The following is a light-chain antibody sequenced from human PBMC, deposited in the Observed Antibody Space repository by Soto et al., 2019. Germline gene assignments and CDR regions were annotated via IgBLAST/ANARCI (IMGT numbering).Light chain of an antibody. CDR3: QQYGSPYT. CDR1: QSVSHNY. Sequence: EVVLTQSPGTLSLSPGERATLSCRASQSVSHNYLAWYQQKPGQAPRLLIYRASSRATGIPDRFSGSGSGTDFTLTISRLEPEDFAVYFCQQYGSPYTFGQGTKLEIK. CDR2: RAS. J-gene: IGKJ2*01. V-gene: IGKV3-20*01.